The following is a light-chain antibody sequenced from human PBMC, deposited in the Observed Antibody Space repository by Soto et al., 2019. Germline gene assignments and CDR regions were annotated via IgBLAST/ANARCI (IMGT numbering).Light chain of an antibody. J-gene: IGKJ1*01. Sequence: AIRMTQFPSSFSASTGDRVTITCRASQGISSYLAWYQQKPGKAPKLLIYAASTLQSGVPSRFSGSGSGTDFTLTLSCLQSEDFATYYCQQYDSYPLTVGQGTKVEIK. V-gene: IGKV1-8*01. CDR3: QQYDSYPLT. CDR2: AAS. CDR1: QGISSY.